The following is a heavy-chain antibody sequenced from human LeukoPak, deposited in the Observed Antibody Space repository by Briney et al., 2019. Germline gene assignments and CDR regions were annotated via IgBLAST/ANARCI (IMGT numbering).Heavy chain of an antibody. V-gene: IGHV3-20*04. CDR2: INWNAGST. CDR3: ARDHVGAQWAGRRFYYMDV. J-gene: IGHJ6*03. CDR1: RFIFDDYG. D-gene: IGHD4/OR15-4a*01. Sequence: AAGSLTLSCAASRFIFDDYGMSWVRQTPGKGLEWVSNINWNAGSTVYADSVRGPFTISRDKAKNSLYLQMNSLRAEDTALYSCARDHVGAQWAGRRFYYMDVWGKGTTVTVSS.